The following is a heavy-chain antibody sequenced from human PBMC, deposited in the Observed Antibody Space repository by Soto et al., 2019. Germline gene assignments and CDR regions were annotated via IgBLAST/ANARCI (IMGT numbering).Heavy chain of an antibody. Sequence: SVKVSCKASGGTFSSYTISWVRQAPGQGLEWMGRIIPILGIANYAQKFQGRVTITADKSTSTAYMELSSLRSEDTAVYYCASRASLGYSYGPRSLDYWGQGTPVTVSS. CDR3: ASRASLGYSYGPRSLDY. CDR2: IIPILGIA. D-gene: IGHD5-18*01. J-gene: IGHJ4*02. V-gene: IGHV1-69*02. CDR1: GGTFSSYT.